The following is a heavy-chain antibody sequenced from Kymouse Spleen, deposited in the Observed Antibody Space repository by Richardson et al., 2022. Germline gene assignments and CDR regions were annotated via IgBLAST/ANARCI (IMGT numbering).Heavy chain of an antibody. J-gene: IGHJ3*02. V-gene: IGHV3-21*03. CDR1: GFTFSSYS. D-gene: IGHD3-9*01. CDR2: ISSSSSYI. CDR3: ARHYDILTGYDAFDI. Sequence: EVQLVESGGGLVKPGGSLRLSCAASGFTFSSYSMNWVRQAPGKGLEWVSSISSSSSYIYYADSVKGRFTISRDNAKNSLYLQMNSLRAEDTAVYYCARHYDILTGYDAFDIWGQGTMVTVSS.